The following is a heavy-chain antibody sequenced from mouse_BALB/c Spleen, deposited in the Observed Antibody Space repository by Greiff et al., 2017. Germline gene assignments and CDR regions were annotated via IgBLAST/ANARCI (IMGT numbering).Heavy chain of an antibody. CDR3: ARWSMTYYGPGAMDY. J-gene: IGHJ4*01. CDR2: ISYDGSN. CDR1: GYSITSGYY. V-gene: IGHV3-6*02. Sequence: EVQLVESGPGLVKPSQSLSLTCSVTGYSITSGYYWNWIRQFPGNKLEWMGYISYDGSNNYNPSLKNRISITRDTSKNQFFLKLNSVTTEDTATYYCARWSMTYYGPGAMDYWGQGTSVTVSS. D-gene: IGHD1-1*01.